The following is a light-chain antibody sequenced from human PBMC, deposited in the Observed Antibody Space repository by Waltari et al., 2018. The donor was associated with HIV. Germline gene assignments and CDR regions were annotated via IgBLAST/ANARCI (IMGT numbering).Light chain of an antibody. J-gene: IGLJ2*01. CDR2: QDT. CDR1: KLGDTY. V-gene: IGLV3-1*01. CDR3: QAWDIITAGVV. Sequence: SYELTQPPSVSVSPGQTASITCSGDKLGDTYASWYQQKPGQSPVLVIYQDTNRASGIPERFSGSNSGNTATLTISGTQATDDADYYCQAWDIITAGVVFGGGTKLTVL.